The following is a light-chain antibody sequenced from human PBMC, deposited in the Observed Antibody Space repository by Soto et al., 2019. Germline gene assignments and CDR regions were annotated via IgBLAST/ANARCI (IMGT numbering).Light chain of an antibody. CDR1: QSVRSGY. CDR2: AVS. Sequence: EIVLTQSPGTLSLSPGERATLSCRASQSVRSGYFAWYQQKPGQAPRLLIFAVSSRATGIPDRFSGSGSGTDFTLSISRLEPEDFAVYYCQQYGSSPRTFGQGTRLEIK. CDR3: QQYGSSPRT. V-gene: IGKV3-20*01. J-gene: IGKJ5*01.